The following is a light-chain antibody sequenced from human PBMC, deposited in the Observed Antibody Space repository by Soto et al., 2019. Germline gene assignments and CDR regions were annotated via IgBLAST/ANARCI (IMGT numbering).Light chain of an antibody. Sequence: QAVVTQEPSLTVSPGGTVTLTCGSSTGAVTNGHYPYWFQQKPGQAPRTLIYDTTNRHSWTPARFSGSLLGGKAALTLSGAQPEDEAEYYCLLSYNGPYVSGTGPKVTVL. CDR3: LLSYNGPYV. V-gene: IGLV7-46*01. J-gene: IGLJ1*01. CDR1: TGAVTNGHY. CDR2: DTT.